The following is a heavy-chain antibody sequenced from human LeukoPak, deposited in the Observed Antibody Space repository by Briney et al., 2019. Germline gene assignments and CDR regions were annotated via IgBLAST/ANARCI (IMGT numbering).Heavy chain of an antibody. CDR2: ISSSGSTI. D-gene: IGHD5-24*01. CDR3: ARVRSYGYNYRRGAFVI. J-gene: IGHJ3*02. V-gene: IGHV3-48*03. Sequence: GGSLRLACAASGFTVSSYEMNWVRQAPGKGLEWVSYISSSGSTIYYADSVKGRFTISRDNAKNSLYLQMNSLRAEDTAVYYCARVRSYGYNYRRGAFVIWGQRTMVTVSS. CDR1: GFTVSSYE.